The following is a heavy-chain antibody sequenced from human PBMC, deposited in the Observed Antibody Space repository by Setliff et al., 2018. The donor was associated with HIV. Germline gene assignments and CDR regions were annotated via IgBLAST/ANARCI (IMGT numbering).Heavy chain of an antibody. D-gene: IGHD7-27*01. Sequence: SGGSLRLSCGATGFTFSSYSMNWVRQAPGKGLEWVSYISSSSSTIYYADSVKGRFTISRDNAKNSLYLQMNSLRAEDAAVYYCATDLHWAFDYWGQGSLVTVSS. V-gene: IGHV3-48*01. CDR1: GFTFSSYS. J-gene: IGHJ4*02. CDR2: ISSSSSTI. CDR3: ATDLHWAFDY.